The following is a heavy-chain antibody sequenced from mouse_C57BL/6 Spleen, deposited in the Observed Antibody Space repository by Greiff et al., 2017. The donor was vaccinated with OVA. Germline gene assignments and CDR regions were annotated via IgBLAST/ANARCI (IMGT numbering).Heavy chain of an antibody. V-gene: IGHV5-4*01. Sequence: VQLKESGGGLVKPGGSLKLSCAASGFTFSSYAMSWVRQTPEKRLEWVATISDGGSYTYYPDNVKGRFTISRDNAKNNLYLQMSHLKSEDTAMYYCARGGYGSSYAMDYWGQGTSVTVSS. CDR2: ISDGGSYT. D-gene: IGHD1-1*01. CDR1: GFTFSSYA. J-gene: IGHJ4*01. CDR3: ARGGYGSSYAMDY.